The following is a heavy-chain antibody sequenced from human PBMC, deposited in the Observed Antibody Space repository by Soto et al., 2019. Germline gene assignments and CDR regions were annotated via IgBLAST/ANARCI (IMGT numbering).Heavy chain of an antibody. J-gene: IGHJ6*02. V-gene: IGHV3-7*01. CDR2: IKQGGNEK. D-gene: IGHD3-16*01. CDR3: VGALTYEVPYYYYGMDV. Sequence: GGSLRLSCAASGFSFSTYLMGWVRQAPGKGLEWVANIKQGGNEKFYVDSVKGRFTISRDNDKKSLYLQMDSLRVEDTAVYYCVGALTYEVPYYYYGMDVWGQGTTVTVSS. CDR1: GFSFSTYL.